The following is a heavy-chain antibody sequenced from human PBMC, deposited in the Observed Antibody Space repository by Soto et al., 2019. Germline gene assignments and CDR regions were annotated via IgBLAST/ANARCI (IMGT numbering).Heavy chain of an antibody. CDR3: ARAKGNYAFVGYYYYYMDV. D-gene: IGHD4-4*01. Sequence: SETLSLTCAVYGGSFSGYYWSWIRQPPGKGLEWIGEINHSGSTNYNPSLKSRVTISVDTSKNQFSLKLSSVTAADTAVYYCARAKGNYAFVGYYYYYMDVWGKGTTVTVSS. J-gene: IGHJ6*03. CDR2: INHSGST. CDR1: GGSFSGYY. V-gene: IGHV4-34*01.